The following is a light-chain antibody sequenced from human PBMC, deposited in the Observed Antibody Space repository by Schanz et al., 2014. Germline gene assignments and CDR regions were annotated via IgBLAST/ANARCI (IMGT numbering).Light chain of an antibody. Sequence: QSVLTQPPSASGTPGQRVTISCSGSSSNIGSNTVNWYQHLPGTAPKLFIHSNNQRPSGVPDRFSGSKSGTSASLAISGLQSEDEADYYCASWDDSLNARVFGGGTKLTVL. CDR2: SNN. J-gene: IGLJ3*02. V-gene: IGLV1-44*01. CDR1: SSNIGSNT. CDR3: ASWDDSLNARV.